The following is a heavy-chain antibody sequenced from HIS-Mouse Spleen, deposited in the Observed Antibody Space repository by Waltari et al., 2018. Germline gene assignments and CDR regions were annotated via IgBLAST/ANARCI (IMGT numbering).Heavy chain of an antibody. J-gene: IGHJ4*02. CDR2: VNPNGGNT. D-gene: IGHD3-22*01. Sequence: QVQLVQSGAEVKKPGASVKVSCKASGYTFTSYDINWVRQATGQGLEWMGWVNPNGGNTGYEQKFQGRVTMTRNTSISTAYMELSSLGSEDTAVYYCARGPLIPFDSSGYYFDYWGQGTLVTVSS. V-gene: IGHV1-8*01. CDR3: ARGPLIPFDSSGYYFDY. CDR1: GYTFTSYD.